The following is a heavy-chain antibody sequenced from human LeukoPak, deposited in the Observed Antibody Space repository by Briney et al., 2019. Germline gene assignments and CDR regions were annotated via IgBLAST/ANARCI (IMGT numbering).Heavy chain of an antibody. CDR3: AKDQVGYCSSTSCPWYMDV. CDR1: GFTFSSYA. CDR2: ISGSGGST. Sequence: GGSLRLSCAASGFTFSSYAMSWVRQAPGKGLEWVSAISGSGGSTYYADPVKGRFTISRDNSKNTLYLQMNSLRAEDTAVYYCAKDQVGYCSSTSCPWYMDVWGKGTTVTVSS. D-gene: IGHD2-2*01. J-gene: IGHJ6*03. V-gene: IGHV3-23*01.